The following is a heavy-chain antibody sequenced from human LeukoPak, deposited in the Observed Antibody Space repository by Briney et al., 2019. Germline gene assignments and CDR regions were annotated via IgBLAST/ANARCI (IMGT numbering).Heavy chain of an antibody. D-gene: IGHD4/OR15-4a*01. CDR1: GFTFSSYG. CDR2: ISYNGSNK. Sequence: GGSLRLSCAASGFTFSSYGMHWVRQAPGKGLEWVAVISYNGSNKYYADSVKGRFTISRDNSKNTLYLQMNSLRAEDTAVYYCARDLLDYGSAGNWFDPWGQGTLVTVSS. V-gene: IGHV3-30*03. CDR3: ARDLLDYGSAGNWFDP. J-gene: IGHJ5*02.